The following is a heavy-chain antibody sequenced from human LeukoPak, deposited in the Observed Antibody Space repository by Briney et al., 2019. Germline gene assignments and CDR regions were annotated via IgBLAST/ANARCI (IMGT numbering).Heavy chain of an antibody. CDR1: GGSXXXXX. V-gene: IGHV4-59*01. J-gene: IGHJ3*02. Sequence: VSGGSXXXXXXXXXXXXPGXXXEWIGYIYYSGSTNYNPSLKSRVTISVDTSKNQFSLKLSSVTAADTAVYYCRGGWRDAFDIWGQGTMVTVSS. CDR3: RGGWRDAFDI. D-gene: IGHD6-19*01. CDR2: IYYSGST.